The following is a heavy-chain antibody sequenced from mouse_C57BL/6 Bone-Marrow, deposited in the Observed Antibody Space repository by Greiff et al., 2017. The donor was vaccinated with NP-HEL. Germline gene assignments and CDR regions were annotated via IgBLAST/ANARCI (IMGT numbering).Heavy chain of an antibody. Sequence: VQLQQSGAELVRPGASVKLSCTASGFNIKDDYMHWVKQRPEQGLEWIGWIDPENGDTEYASKFQGKATITADTSSNTAYLQLSSLTSEGTAVYYCTYYGSDWYFDVWGTGTTVTVSS. CDR1: GFNIKDDY. CDR3: TYYGSDWYFDV. J-gene: IGHJ1*03. D-gene: IGHD1-1*01. CDR2: IDPENGDT. V-gene: IGHV14-4*01.